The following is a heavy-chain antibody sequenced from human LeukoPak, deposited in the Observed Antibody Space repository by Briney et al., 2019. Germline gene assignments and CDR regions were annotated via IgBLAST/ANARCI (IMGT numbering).Heavy chain of an antibody. Sequence: ASVKVSCKASGYTFTSYDINWVRQATGQGLEWMGWMNPNSGNTGYAQKFQGRVTITADKSTSTAYMELSSLRSEDTAVYYCARDLVGELSFSGDYWGQGTLVTVSS. CDR2: MNPNSGNT. CDR1: GYTFTSYD. J-gene: IGHJ4*02. V-gene: IGHV1-8*01. CDR3: ARDLVGELSFSGDY. D-gene: IGHD3-16*02.